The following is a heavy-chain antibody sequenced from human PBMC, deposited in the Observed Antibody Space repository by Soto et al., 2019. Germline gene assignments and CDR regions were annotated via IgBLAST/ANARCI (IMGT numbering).Heavy chain of an antibody. CDR2: IYYGGST. D-gene: IGHD3-10*01. CDR3: ARGASPLLWFGELLLNWFDP. CDR1: GGSISSGGYY. V-gene: IGHV4-31*03. Sequence: SETLSLTCTVSGGSISSGGYYWSWIRQHPGKGLEWIGYIYYGGSTYYNPSLKSRVTISVDTSKNQLSLKLSSVTAADTAVYYCARGASPLLWFGELLLNWFDPWGQGTLVTVSS. J-gene: IGHJ5*02.